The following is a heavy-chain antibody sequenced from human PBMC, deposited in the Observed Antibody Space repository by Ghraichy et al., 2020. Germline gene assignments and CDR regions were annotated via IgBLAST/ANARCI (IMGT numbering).Heavy chain of an antibody. CDR2: IIPIFGTA. CDR1: GGTFSSYA. V-gene: IGHV1-69*06. D-gene: IGHD2-21*02. J-gene: IGHJ5*02. CDR3: ARGMGTYCGGDCYSNWFDP. Sequence: SVKVSCKASGGTFSSYAISWVRQAPGQGLEWMGGIIPIFGTANYAQKFQGRVTITAEKSTSTAYMELSSLRSEDTAVYYCARGMGTYCGGDCYSNWFDPWGQGTLVTVSS.